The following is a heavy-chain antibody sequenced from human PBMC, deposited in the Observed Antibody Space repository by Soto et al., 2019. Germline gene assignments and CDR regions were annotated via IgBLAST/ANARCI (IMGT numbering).Heavy chain of an antibody. CDR2: ISAYNGNT. V-gene: IGHV1-18*01. J-gene: IGHJ5*02. Sequence: GASVKVSCKASGYTFTSYGISWVRQAPGQGLEWMGWISAYNGNTNYAQKLQGRVTMTTDTSTSTAYMELRSLRSDDTAVYYCARDRVRQWLVRTGREWNWFDPWGQGTLVTVSS. CDR3: ARDRVRQWLVRTGREWNWFDP. D-gene: IGHD6-19*01. CDR1: GYTFTSYG.